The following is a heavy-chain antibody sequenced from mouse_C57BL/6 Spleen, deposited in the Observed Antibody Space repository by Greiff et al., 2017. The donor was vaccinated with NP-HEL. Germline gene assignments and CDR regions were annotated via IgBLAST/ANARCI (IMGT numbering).Heavy chain of an antibody. J-gene: IGHJ4*01. CDR2: IDPSDSYT. V-gene: IGHV1-69*01. CDR1: GYTFTSYW. Sequence: VQLQQSGAELVMPGASVKLSCKASGYTFTSYWMHWVKQRPGQGLEWIGEIDPSDSYTNYNQKFKGKSTLTVDKSSSTAYMQLSSLTSEDSAVYYCARTVSEAMDYWGQGTSVTVSS. CDR3: ARTVSEAMDY.